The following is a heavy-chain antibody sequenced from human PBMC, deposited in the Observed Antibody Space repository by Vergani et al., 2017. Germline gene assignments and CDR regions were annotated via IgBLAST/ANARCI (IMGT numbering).Heavy chain of an antibody. CDR1: GFSFPGYA. CDR3: ARDSDLSFYFDY. V-gene: IGHV3-23*01. J-gene: IGHJ4*02. Sequence: EVQLLESGGGLVQPGGSLRLSCEASGFSFPGYAMSWVRQAPGKGLEWVSSVSGSSATPYYADSVKGRFIISRDNSKNTLYLQMNSLRAEDTAVYYCARDSDLSFYFDYWGQGTLVTVSS. D-gene: IGHD1-26*01. CDR2: VSGSSATP.